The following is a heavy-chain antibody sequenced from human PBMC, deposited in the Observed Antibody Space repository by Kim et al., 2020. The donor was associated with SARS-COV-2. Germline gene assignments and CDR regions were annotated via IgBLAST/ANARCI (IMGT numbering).Heavy chain of an antibody. CDR3: ARFGRELSRGNAFDI. CDR1: GGSMSGYW. D-gene: IGHD1-26*01. CDR2: INYSGTT. V-gene: IGHV4-59*08. J-gene: IGHJ3*02. Sequence: SETLSLTCTVSGGSMSGYWWSWVRQPPGKRLEWIGHINYSGTTKYNPSLKSRVTVSVDTSKDQFSLKLTSVTAADTAVYYCARFGRELSRGNAFDIWGQGTMVTVSS.